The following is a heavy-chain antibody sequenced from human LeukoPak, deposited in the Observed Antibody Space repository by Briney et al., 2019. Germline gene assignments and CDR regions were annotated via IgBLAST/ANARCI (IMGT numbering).Heavy chain of an antibody. V-gene: IGHV4-31*03. Sequence: PSQTLSLTCTVSGGSISSGGYYWSWIRQHPGKGLEWIGYIYYSGSTYYNPSLKSRVTISVDTSKNQFSLKLSSVTAADTAVYYCARGWDYYDSSGYYLDYWGQGTLVTVSS. CDR2: IYYSGST. CDR3: ARGWDYYDSSGYYLDY. D-gene: IGHD3-22*01. CDR1: GGSISSGGYY. J-gene: IGHJ4*02.